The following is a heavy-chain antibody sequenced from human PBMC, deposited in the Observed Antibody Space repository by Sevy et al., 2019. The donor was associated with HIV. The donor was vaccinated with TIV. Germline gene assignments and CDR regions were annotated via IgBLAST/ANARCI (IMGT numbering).Heavy chain of an antibody. CDR1: GFTFSSYW. J-gene: IGHJ4*01. CDR3: ARLFYGSADY. Sequence: GGSLRLSCAASGFTFSSYWMSWVRQAPGKGLEWVATINQDGSETFYVDSVKGRFTISRHNPRKSLYLQMNSLSAEDTAVYYCARLFYGSADYWGHGTLVTVSS. V-gene: IGHV3-7*01. D-gene: IGHD3-10*01. CDR2: INQDGSET.